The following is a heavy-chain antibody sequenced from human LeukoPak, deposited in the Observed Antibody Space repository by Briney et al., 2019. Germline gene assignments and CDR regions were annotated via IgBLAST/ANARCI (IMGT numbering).Heavy chain of an antibody. J-gene: IGHJ4*02. CDR2: IYYSGST. Sequence: SETLSLTCTVSGGSISSGGYYWSWIRQHPGKGLEWIGYIYYSGSTYYNPSLKSRVTISVDTSKNQFSLKLSSVTAADTAVYYCARDRYSCSWYYFDYWGQGTLVTVSS. CDR3: ARDRYSCSWYYFDY. D-gene: IGHD6-13*01. V-gene: IGHV4-31*03. CDR1: GGSISSGGYY.